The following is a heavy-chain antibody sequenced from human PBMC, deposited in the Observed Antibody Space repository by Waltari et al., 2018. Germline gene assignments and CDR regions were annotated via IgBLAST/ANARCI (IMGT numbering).Heavy chain of an antibody. CDR3: ATGFSGSYSGGFDY. CDR1: GYTLTELS. J-gene: IGHJ4*02. D-gene: IGHD1-26*01. Sequence: QVQLVQSGAEVKKPGASVKVSCKVSGYTLTELSMQWVRQAPGKGLEWMGGCDTEDGETIYAQKFQGRVTMTEDTSTDTAYMELSSLRSEDTAVYYCATGFSGSYSGGFDYWGQGTLVTVSS. CDR2: CDTEDGET. V-gene: IGHV1-24*01.